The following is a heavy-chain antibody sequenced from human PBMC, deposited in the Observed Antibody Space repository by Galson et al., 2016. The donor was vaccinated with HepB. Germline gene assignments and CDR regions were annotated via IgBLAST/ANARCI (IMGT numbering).Heavy chain of an antibody. CDR1: GFTFSSYD. J-gene: IGHJ3*02. V-gene: IGHV3-30-3*01. CDR2: ISYDGSNK. Sequence: SLRLSCAASGFTFSSYDMHWVRQAPGKGLEWVALISYDGSNKHYADSVKGRFTISRDNSKKTVYLQMSSLRADDTAVYYCAREKAKGWALDIWGQGTMVTGSS. CDR3: AREKAKGWALDI.